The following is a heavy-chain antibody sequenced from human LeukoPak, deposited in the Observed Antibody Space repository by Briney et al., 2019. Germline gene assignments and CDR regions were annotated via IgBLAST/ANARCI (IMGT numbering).Heavy chain of an antibody. Sequence: SGPTLVDPTQPLTLTCTFSGFSLSTSGMRVSWIRQPRGKALEWLARIAWADDNFYSTSLKTRLTISKDTSKNQVVLTMTNMDPVDTATYYCARTRGYSYGYGFDYWGQGTLVTVSS. CDR2: IAWADDN. V-gene: IGHV2-70*04. D-gene: IGHD5-18*01. CDR1: GFSLSTSGMR. J-gene: IGHJ4*02. CDR3: ARTRGYSYGYGFDY.